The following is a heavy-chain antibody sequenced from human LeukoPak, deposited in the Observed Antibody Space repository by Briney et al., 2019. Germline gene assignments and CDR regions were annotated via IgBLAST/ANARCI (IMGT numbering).Heavy chain of an antibody. CDR1: GYTFTSYG. D-gene: IGHD1-1*01. Sequence: ASVKVSCKASGYTFTSYGISWVRQAPGQGLEWMGWISAYNGNTNYAQKLQGRVTITTETSTSTVYMELRSLRSDDAAVYYCARDQGVGTPGGYYGMDVWGQGTTVTVSS. CDR2: ISAYNGNT. V-gene: IGHV1-18*01. J-gene: IGHJ6*02. CDR3: ARDQGVGTPGGYYGMDV.